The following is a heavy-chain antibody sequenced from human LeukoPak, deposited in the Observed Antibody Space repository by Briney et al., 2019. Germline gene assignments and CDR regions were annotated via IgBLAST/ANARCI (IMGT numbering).Heavy chain of an antibody. D-gene: IGHD1/OR15-1a*01. CDR2: INTKTGNS. CDR1: GYTFTGYY. Sequence: ASVKVSCKASGYTFTGYYMHWVRQAPGQGLEWMGWINTKTGNSAYAQDFTGRFVFSLDTSVSTAYLQINSLKAEDTAVYYCTRKQRNGWFDPWGQGTLVTVSS. CDR3: TRKQRNGWFDP. J-gene: IGHJ5*02. V-gene: IGHV7-4-1*02.